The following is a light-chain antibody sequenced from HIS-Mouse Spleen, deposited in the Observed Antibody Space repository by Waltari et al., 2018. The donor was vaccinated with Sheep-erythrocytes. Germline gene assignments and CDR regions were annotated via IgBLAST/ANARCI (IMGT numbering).Light chain of an antibody. V-gene: IGLV3-1*01. CDR1: KLGDKY. CDR3: QAWDSSTVV. CDR2: QDS. Sequence: SYELTQPPSVSVSPGQTASITCSGDKLGDKYACWYPQKPGQSPVLVIYQDSKRPSGFPERFSGSNTGNPATLTISGTQAMDEADYYCQAWDSSTVVFGGGTKLTVL. J-gene: IGLJ2*01.